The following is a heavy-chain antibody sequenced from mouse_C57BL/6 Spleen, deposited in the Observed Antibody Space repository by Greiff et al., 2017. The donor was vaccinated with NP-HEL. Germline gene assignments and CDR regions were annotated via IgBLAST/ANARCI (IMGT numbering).Heavy chain of an antibody. D-gene: IGHD2-10*02. CDR2: INYDGSST. Sequence: EVMLVESEGGLVQPGSSMKLSCTASGFTFSDYYMAWVRQVPEKGLEWVANINYDGSSTYYLDSLKSRFIISRDNAKNILYLQMSSLKSEDTATYYCARGEYPYYFDYWGQGTTLTVSS. CDR3: ARGEYPYYFDY. V-gene: IGHV5-16*01. J-gene: IGHJ2*01. CDR1: GFTFSDYY.